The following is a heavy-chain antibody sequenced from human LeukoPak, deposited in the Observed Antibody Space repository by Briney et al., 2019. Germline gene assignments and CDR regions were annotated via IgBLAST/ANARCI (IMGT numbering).Heavy chain of an antibody. CDR2: INTNTGNP. CDR3: ARVDILTGYYIPDY. J-gene: IGHJ4*02. CDR1: GYTFTSYA. D-gene: IGHD3-9*01. Sequence: ASVKVSCKASGYTFTSYAMNWVRQAPGQGLVWMGWINTNTGNPTYAQGFTGRFVFSLDTSVSTAYLQISSLKAEDTAVYYCARVDILTGYYIPDYWGQGTLVTVSS. V-gene: IGHV7-4-1*02.